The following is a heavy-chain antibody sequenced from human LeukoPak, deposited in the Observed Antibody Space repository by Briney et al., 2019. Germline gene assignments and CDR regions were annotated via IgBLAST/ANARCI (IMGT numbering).Heavy chain of an antibody. CDR2: ISYDGSNK. V-gene: IGHV3-30*18. D-gene: IGHD1-26*01. CDR1: GFTFSSYG. J-gene: IGHJ5*02. CDR3: AKNDGNYCDP. Sequence: PGRSLRLSCAASGFTFSSYGMHWVRQAPGKGLEWVAVISYDGSNKYYADSVKGRFTISRDNSKNTLILQMNSLRPEDTAIYYCAKNDGNYCDPWGQGTLVTVSS.